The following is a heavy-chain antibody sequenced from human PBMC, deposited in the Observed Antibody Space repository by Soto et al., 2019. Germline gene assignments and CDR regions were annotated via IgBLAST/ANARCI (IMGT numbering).Heavy chain of an antibody. Sequence: QVQLQESGPGLVKPSQTLSLTCTVSGGSISSGDYYWSWIRQPPGKGLEWIGYIYYSGSTYYNPSLKSRVTISVDTSKNQFSLKLSSVTAADTAVYYCARDGGWFGELLSPYDAFDIWGQGTMVTVSS. V-gene: IGHV4-30-4*01. J-gene: IGHJ3*02. CDR1: GGSISSGDYY. CDR2: IYYSGST. CDR3: ARDGGWFGELLSPYDAFDI. D-gene: IGHD3-10*01.